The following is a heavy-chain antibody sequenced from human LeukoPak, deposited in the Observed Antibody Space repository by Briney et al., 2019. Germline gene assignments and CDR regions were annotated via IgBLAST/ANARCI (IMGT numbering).Heavy chain of an antibody. CDR1: GFTFSDYY. CDR3: ARDLVVYASPFDY. CDR2: ISSSGSPM. J-gene: IGHJ4*02. D-gene: IGHD2-8*02. Sequence: GGSLRLSCAASGFTFSDYYMSWIRQAPGKGLEWVSYISSSGSPMYYADSVKGRFTISRDNAKNSLYLQMNSLRAEDTAVYYCARDLVVYASPFDYWGQGTLVTVSS. V-gene: IGHV3-11*04.